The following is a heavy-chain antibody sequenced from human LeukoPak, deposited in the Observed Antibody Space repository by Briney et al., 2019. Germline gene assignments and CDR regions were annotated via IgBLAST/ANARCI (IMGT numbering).Heavy chain of an antibody. Sequence: PSETLSLTCTVSGGSISNNTYYWGWIRQPPGKGLEWIGSIYYSGTTYYNPSLKSRVTIFVDTSKNQFSLKLSSVTAADTAVYYCARHPAGAMHGSIDYWGSGALVTVSS. CDR3: ARHPAGAMHGSIDY. V-gene: IGHV4-39*01. CDR2: IYYSGTT. D-gene: IGHD3-16*01. J-gene: IGHJ4*02. CDR1: GGSISNNTYY.